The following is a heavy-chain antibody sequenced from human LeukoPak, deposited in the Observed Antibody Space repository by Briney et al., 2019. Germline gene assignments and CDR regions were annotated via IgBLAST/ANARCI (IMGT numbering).Heavy chain of an antibody. D-gene: IGHD6-13*01. CDR3: ARSRAAAGDFDS. Sequence: SETLSLTCTVSGGSISSYYCSWIRQPPGKGLEWIGYIYYTGSTNYNPSLKSRVTISVDTSKNQFSLKLSSVTAADTAVYYCARSRAAAGDFDSWGRGTLVTVSS. J-gene: IGHJ4*02. V-gene: IGHV4-59*01. CDR2: IYYTGST. CDR1: GGSISSYY.